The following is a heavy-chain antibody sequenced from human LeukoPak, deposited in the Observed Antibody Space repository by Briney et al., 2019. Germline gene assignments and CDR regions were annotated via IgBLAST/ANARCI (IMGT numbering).Heavy chain of an antibody. CDR3: ARVESHINYYGSGSYYMDY. D-gene: IGHD3-10*01. CDR2: INPNSGGT. V-gene: IGHV1-2*02. CDR1: GYTFTGYY. Sequence: ASVKVSCKASGYTFTGYYMHWVRQAPGQGLEWMGWINPNSGGTNYAQKFQGRVTMTRGTSISTAYMELSRLRSDDTAVYYCARVESHINYYGSGSYYMDYWGQGTLVTVSS. J-gene: IGHJ4*02.